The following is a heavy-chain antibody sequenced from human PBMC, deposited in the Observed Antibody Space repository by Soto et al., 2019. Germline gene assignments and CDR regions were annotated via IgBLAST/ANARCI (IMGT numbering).Heavy chain of an antibody. CDR1: GFTFSSYA. CDR3: ARDSKKGDH. V-gene: IGHV3-23*01. CDR2: LSGSGGTT. J-gene: IGHJ4*02. Sequence: PGGSLRLSCAASGFTFSSYAMSWVRQTPGKGLEWVSTLSGSGGTTYYADSVKGQFTISRDNSKSTLYLQMNSLRDDDTAVYYCARDSKKGDHWGQGTLVTVSS.